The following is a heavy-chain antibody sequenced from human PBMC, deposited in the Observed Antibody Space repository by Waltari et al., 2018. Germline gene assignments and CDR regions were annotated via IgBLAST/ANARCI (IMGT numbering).Heavy chain of an antibody. D-gene: IGHD3-16*01. V-gene: IGHV3-7*01. Sequence: EAQLVESGGGLVQPGGSLRLSCAASGFSFGSYWMSWVRQAPGKGLEWVANIKQDGRDKSYVDSVKGRFTISRDNAKNSLYLQMTSLRAEDTALYYCARDRTDPRGMSYVWGQGTLVTVSS. CDR1: GFSFGSYW. CDR2: IKQDGRDK. CDR3: ARDRTDPRGMSYV. J-gene: IGHJ4*02.